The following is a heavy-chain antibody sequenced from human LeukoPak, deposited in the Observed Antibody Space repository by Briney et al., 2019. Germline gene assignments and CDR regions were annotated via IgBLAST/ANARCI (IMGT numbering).Heavy chain of an antibody. CDR2: ISSSSNYI. J-gene: IGHJ4*02. CDR3: ARDRSTYSSSWYLDY. V-gene: IGHV3-21*01. Sequence: GGSLRLSCAASGFTFSSYSMNWVRQAPAKGLEWVSSISSSSNYIYYADSVKGRFTISRDNAKNSLYLQMNSLRDEDTAIYYCARDRSTYSSSWYLDYWGQGTLVTVSS. CDR1: GFTFSSYS. D-gene: IGHD6-13*01.